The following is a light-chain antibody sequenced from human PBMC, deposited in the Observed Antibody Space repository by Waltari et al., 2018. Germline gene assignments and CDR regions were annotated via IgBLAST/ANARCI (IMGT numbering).Light chain of an antibody. V-gene: IGKV1-39*01. Sequence: DIQMTQSPSSLSASVGDSVTTTCRASQDISNNLNWYQQKPGKAPDLLIFAVFTLQSGVPSRFSGSGSGTEFTLTISSLQPEDSATYYCQQSYTMPMYTFGQGTKLEIK. CDR1: QDISNN. CDR3: QQSYTMPMYT. J-gene: IGKJ2*01. CDR2: AVF.